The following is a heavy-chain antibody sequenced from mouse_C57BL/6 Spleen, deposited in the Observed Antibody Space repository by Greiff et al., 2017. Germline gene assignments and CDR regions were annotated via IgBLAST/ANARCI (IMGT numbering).Heavy chain of an antibody. J-gene: IGHJ4*01. CDR1: GYTFTDYC. Sequence: EVQLQQSGAELVRPGASVKLSCTASGYTFTDYCMHWVKQRPGQGLEWIGKLDPEDGYTKYAPKFQGKATITADSSSNTAYLQLSSLTSDDTAVYYCAGNDYFYAMDYWGQGTSVTVSS. V-gene: IGHV14-2*01. CDR2: LDPEDGYT. D-gene: IGHD2-4*01. CDR3: AGNDYFYAMDY.